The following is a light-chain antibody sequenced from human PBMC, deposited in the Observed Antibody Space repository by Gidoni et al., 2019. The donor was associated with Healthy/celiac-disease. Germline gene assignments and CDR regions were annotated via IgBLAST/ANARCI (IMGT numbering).Light chain of an antibody. CDR1: NIGSKN. CDR2: RDS. Sequence: SYELTQPLSVSVALGQTARINCGGNNIGSKNVHWYQQKPGQAPVLVIYRDSNRPSGIPERFSGSNSGNTATLTISRAQAGDEADYYCQVWDSSRVFGGGTKLTVL. J-gene: IGLJ2*01. CDR3: QVWDSSRV. V-gene: IGLV3-9*01.